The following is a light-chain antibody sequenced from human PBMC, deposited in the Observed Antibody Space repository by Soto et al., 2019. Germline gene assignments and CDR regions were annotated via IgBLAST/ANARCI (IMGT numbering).Light chain of an antibody. J-gene: IGKJ4*01. Sequence: EIVMTQSPATLSASPGERATLSCRASQSVSSNLAWYQQKPGQAPRLLIYGASTRATGIPARFSGGGSGTEFTLTISSLRSEDFAVYYCQQYNNWPSLTFGGGTKVDIK. CDR1: QSVSSN. CDR2: GAS. V-gene: IGKV3-15*01. CDR3: QQYNNWPSLT.